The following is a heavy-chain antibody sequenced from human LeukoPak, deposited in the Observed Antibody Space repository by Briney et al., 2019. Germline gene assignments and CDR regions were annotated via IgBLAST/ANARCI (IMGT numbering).Heavy chain of an antibody. D-gene: IGHD3-22*01. Sequence: GGSLRLSCAASEFTFSSYSMNWVRQAPGKGPEWVSYITNSGNSKSYADSVKGRFTISRDNTKNSLYLQMNGLRAEDTAVYYCARTRSSGYLTFGYWGQGILVTVSS. CDR1: EFTFSSYS. J-gene: IGHJ4*02. V-gene: IGHV3-48*01. CDR2: ITNSGNSK. CDR3: ARTRSSGYLTFGY.